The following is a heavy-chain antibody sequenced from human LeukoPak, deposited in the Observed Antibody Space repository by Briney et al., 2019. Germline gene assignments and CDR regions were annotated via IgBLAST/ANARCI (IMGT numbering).Heavy chain of an antibody. J-gene: IGHJ4*02. V-gene: IGHV4-39*01. CDR1: GGSITSSRYY. CDR3: ARQPRYCSGGSCFGLDY. CDR2: IYYTGST. Sequence: PSETLSLTCTVSGGSITSSRYYWAWIRQPPGKGLEWIGSIYYTGSTYDNPSLKSRVTISVDTSKNQFSLKLSSVTAADTAVYYCARQPRYCSGGSCFGLDYWGQGTLVTVSS. D-gene: IGHD2-15*01.